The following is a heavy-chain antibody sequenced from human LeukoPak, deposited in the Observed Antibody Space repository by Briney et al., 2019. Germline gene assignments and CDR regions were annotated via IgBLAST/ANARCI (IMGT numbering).Heavy chain of an antibody. Sequence: SETLSLTCTVSGGSISSYYWSWIRQPPGKGLEWIGYIYYSGSTNYNPSFKSRVTISVDTSKNQFSLKLSSVTAADTAVYYCARADGYNFIDYWGQGTLVTVSS. D-gene: IGHD5-24*01. V-gene: IGHV4-59*01. CDR1: GGSISSYY. CDR2: IYYSGST. J-gene: IGHJ4*02. CDR3: ARADGYNFIDY.